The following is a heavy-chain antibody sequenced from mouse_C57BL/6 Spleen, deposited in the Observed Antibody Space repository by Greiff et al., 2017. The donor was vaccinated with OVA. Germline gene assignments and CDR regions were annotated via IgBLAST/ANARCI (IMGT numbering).Heavy chain of an antibody. D-gene: IGHD3-2*02. V-gene: IGHV1-82*01. CDR1: GYAFSSSW. J-gene: IGHJ2*01. CDR3: ARRGYGYYLDY. CDR2: IYPGDGDT. Sequence: QVQLQQSGPELVKPGASVKISCKASGYAFSSSWMNWVKQRPGKGLEWIGRIYPGDGDTNYNGKFKGKATLTADKSSSTAYMQLSSLTSEDSAVYFCARRGYGYYLDYWGQGTTLSLL.